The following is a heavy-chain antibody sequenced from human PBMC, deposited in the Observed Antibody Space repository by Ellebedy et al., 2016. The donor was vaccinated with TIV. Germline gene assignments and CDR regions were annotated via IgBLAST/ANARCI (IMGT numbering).Heavy chain of an antibody. CDR2: ISDSGDST. V-gene: IGHV3-23*01. J-gene: IGHJ4*02. Sequence: PGGSLRLSCAASGFTFSSCAMSWVRQAPGKGLEWVSTISDSGDSTYYADSVKGRFPISRDNSKNMLYLQMNSLRAEDTALYYCVKERDGGWDYWGQGTLVTVSS. CDR1: GFTFSSCA. D-gene: IGHD6-19*01. CDR3: VKERDGGWDY.